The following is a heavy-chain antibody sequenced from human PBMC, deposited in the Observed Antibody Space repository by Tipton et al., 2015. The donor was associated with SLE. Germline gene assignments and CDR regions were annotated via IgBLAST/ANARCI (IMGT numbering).Heavy chain of an antibody. Sequence: TLSLTCAVYGGSFSGYYWSWIRQPPGKGLEWIGEINHSGSTNYNPSLKSRVTISVDTPKNQFSLKLSSVTAADTAVYYCARGQDSSSGGFDPWGQGTLVTVSS. CDR1: GGSFSGYY. V-gene: IGHV4-34*01. D-gene: IGHD6-13*01. CDR3: ARGQDSSSGGFDP. J-gene: IGHJ5*02. CDR2: INHSGST.